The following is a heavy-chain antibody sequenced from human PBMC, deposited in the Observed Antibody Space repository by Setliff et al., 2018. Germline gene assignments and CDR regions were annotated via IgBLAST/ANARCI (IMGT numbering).Heavy chain of an antibody. D-gene: IGHD3-3*01. J-gene: IGHJ3*02. CDR2: INTDSGNT. CDR1: GYTFNHYF. V-gene: IGHV1-3*04. Sequence: ASVKVSCKASGYTFNHYFLHWVRQAPGQRPEWMGWINTDSGNTRYSQKFQGRVTMTSDTSTSTVYMEVSSLRSEDTAVYYCARDRYYNSWSGTSITAPHDAFDIWGQGTMVTVSS. CDR3: ARDRYYNSWSGTSITAPHDAFDI.